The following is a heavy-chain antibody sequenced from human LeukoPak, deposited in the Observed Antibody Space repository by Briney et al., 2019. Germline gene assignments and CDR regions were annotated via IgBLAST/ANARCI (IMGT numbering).Heavy chain of an antibody. CDR1: GFTFSSSW. J-gene: IGHJ4*02. Sequence: GGSLRLSCAASGFTFSSSWMHWVCQAPEKGLEWVADIKCDGSEKYYVDSVKGRLTISRDNAKNSLYLQINSLRAEDTAVYYCARALPIDYWGQGTLVTVSP. V-gene: IGHV3-52*01. CDR2: IKCDGSEK. CDR3: ARALPIDY.